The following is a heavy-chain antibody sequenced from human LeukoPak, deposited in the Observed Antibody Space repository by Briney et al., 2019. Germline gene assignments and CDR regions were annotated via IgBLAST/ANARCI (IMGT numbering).Heavy chain of an antibody. J-gene: IGHJ4*02. Sequence: GGSLTLSCAASGFTFSDYYMSWIRQAPAKGLEWASYISSSSYTNYADSVKGRFSISRDNAKNSLYLQMNSLRAEDTATYYCATGQTGYIPDYWGQGTQVTVS. D-gene: IGHD6-13*01. V-gene: IGHV3-11*05. CDR2: ISSSSYT. CDR3: ATGQTGYIPDY. CDR1: GFTFSDYY.